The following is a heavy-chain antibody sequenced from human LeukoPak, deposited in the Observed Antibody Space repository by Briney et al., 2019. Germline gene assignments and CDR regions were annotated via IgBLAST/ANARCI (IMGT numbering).Heavy chain of an antibody. CDR3: ARSLEEIAARRMVPSDY. CDR2: ISAYNGNT. J-gene: IGHJ4*02. CDR1: GYTFTSYG. D-gene: IGHD6-6*01. Sequence: ASVKVSCKASGYTFTSYGISWVRQAHGQGVEWKGWISAYNGNTNYEQKLQGRVTMTTDTSTSTAYMELRSLRSDDTAVYYCARSLEEIAARRMVPSDYWGQGTLVTVSS. V-gene: IGHV1-18*01.